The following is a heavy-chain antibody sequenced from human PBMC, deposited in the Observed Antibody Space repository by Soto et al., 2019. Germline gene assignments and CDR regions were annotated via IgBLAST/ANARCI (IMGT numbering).Heavy chain of an antibody. CDR1: GFTFSYYS. J-gene: IGHJ4*02. V-gene: IGHV3-21*06. Sequence: PGGSLRLSCEASGFTFSYYSMSWVRQAPGRGLEWVSSISTSTTYISYADSVRGRFTISRDNAKNSLYLQMSSLRVEDTAVYYCARDPVGVDSTFYFDSWGQGTLVTAPQ. CDR3: ARDPVGVDSTFYFDS. D-gene: IGHD2-15*01. CDR2: ISTSTTYI.